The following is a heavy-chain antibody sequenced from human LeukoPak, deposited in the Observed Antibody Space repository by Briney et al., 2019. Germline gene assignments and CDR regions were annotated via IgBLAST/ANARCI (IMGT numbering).Heavy chain of an antibody. CDR3: ARGLYSNRATNWFDP. V-gene: IGHV4-61*02. CDR2: IYTSGST. CDR1: GGSISSGSYY. J-gene: IGHJ5*02. D-gene: IGHD4-11*01. Sequence: SETLSLTCTVSGGSISSGSYYWSWIRQPAGKGLEWIGRIYTSGSTNYNPSLKSRVTISVDPSKNQFSLKLSSVTAADTAVYYCARGLYSNRATNWFDPWGQGTLVTVSS.